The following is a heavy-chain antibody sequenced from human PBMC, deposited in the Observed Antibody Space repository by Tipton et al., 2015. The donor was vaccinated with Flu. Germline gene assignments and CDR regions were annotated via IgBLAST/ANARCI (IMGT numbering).Heavy chain of an antibody. D-gene: IGHD6-13*01. V-gene: IGHV4-4*07. CDR1: GGSISSFY. Sequence: GSLRLSCTVSGGSISSFYWSWIRQPAGKGLEWIGRIYTSGTTNYNPSLKSRVTMSVDTSKNQFSLKLSSMTAADTAVYYCARGSSWYLHFQHWGQGTLVTVSS. CDR3: ARGSSWYLHFQH. J-gene: IGHJ1*01. CDR2: IYTSGTT.